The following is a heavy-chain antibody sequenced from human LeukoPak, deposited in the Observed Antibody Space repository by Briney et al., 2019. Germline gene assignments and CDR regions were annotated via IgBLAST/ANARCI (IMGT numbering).Heavy chain of an antibody. CDR3: ARPAGWNYVAY. CDR1: GYSFTSYW. D-gene: IGHD1-14*01. Sequence: GESLMISCKGSGYSFTSYWIGWVRHMPGEGLEWMGIIYPGDSDTRYSPSFQGQVTISADKSISTAYLQWSSLKASDTAMYYCARPAGWNYVAYWGQGTLVTVSS. CDR2: IYPGDSDT. J-gene: IGHJ4*02. V-gene: IGHV5-51*01.